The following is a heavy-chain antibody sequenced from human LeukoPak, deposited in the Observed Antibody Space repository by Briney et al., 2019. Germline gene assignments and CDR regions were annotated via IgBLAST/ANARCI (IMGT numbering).Heavy chain of an antibody. CDR2: IYYSGST. J-gene: IGHJ3*02. CDR1: SRSISSSSYY. Sequence: SETLSLTRTVSSRSISSSSYYWGWIRQPPGKGLEWIGRIYYSGSTYYNLPLKSRVTISVDTSKNQFSLKLSSVTAADTAVYYCARARRITIFGVVTGNAFDIWGQGTMVTVSS. D-gene: IGHD3-3*01. V-gene: IGHV4-39*01. CDR3: ARARRITIFGVVTGNAFDI.